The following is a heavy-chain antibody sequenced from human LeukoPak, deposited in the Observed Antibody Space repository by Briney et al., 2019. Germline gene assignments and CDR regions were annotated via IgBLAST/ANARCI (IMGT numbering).Heavy chain of an antibody. CDR2: IPASGGTT. Sequence: GGSLRLSCAASGFTFSSNVMNWVRQAPGKGLEWVSSIPASGGTTYYADSVKGRFTISRDNSKNSLYLQMNSLRAEDTAVYYCAKESSGGWYFDYWGQGTLVTVSS. V-gene: IGHV3-23*01. CDR1: GFTFSSNV. CDR3: AKESSGGWYFDY. J-gene: IGHJ4*02. D-gene: IGHD6-19*01.